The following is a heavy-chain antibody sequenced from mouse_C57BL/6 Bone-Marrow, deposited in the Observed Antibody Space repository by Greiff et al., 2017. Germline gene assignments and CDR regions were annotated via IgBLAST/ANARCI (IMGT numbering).Heavy chain of an antibody. D-gene: IGHD1-1*01. Sequence: EVKLVESGGGLVKPGGSLKLSCAASGFTFSSYAMSWVRQTPEKRLEWVATISDGGSYTYYPDNVKGRFTISRDNAKNNLYLQMSHLKSEDTAMYYCARDWDYYGSSYDYFDYWGQGTTLTGSS. CDR2: ISDGGSYT. J-gene: IGHJ2*01. CDR3: ARDWDYYGSSYDYFDY. V-gene: IGHV5-4*01. CDR1: GFTFSSYA.